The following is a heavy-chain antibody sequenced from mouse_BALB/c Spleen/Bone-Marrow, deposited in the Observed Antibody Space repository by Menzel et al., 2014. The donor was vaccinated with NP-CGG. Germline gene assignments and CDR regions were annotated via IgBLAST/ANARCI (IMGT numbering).Heavy chain of an antibody. CDR2: IWAGGST. D-gene: IGHD2-3*01. J-gene: IGHJ3*01. V-gene: IGHV2-9*02. Sequence: VQLQQSGLGLVAPSQSLSITCTVSGFSLTSHGVHWVRQPPGKGLERLGVIWAGGSTNYNSALMSRLSISKDNSKNQVFLKMNSLQTDDTAIYYCATHDGYYISFAYWGQGTLVTVSA. CDR3: ATHDGYYISFAY. CDR1: GFSLTSHG.